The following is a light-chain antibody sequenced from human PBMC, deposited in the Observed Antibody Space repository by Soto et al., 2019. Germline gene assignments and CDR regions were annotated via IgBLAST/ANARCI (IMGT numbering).Light chain of an antibody. V-gene: IGKV1-5*03. J-gene: IGKJ1*01. CDR3: QHYDAYSRT. Sequence: DIQMTQSPSTLSTSLGDRVTITCRASQTIDRSLAWYQQKPGKAPKLLIYTASNLQDGVPSRFSVSGSGTDFTLTISGLQPDDFATYYCQHYDAYSRTFGQGTRVDVK. CDR2: TAS. CDR1: QTIDRS.